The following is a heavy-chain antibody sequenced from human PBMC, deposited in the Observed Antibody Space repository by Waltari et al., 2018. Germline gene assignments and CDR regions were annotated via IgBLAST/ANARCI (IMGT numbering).Heavy chain of an antibody. CDR3: ARVNDYYDTNGAFFDI. J-gene: IGHJ3*02. CDR2: INHRGNT. CDR1: GGSFSDYY. D-gene: IGHD3-22*01. V-gene: IGHV4-34*02. Sequence: QVQLQQWGAGLLKPSETLSLTCAVYGGSFSDYYWSWIRQPPGKGLEWVGQINHRGNTNYNPSLKTRVTISVDKSKNQFSQRLSSVTAADTAVYYCARVNDYYDTNGAFFDIWGQGTMVTVSS.